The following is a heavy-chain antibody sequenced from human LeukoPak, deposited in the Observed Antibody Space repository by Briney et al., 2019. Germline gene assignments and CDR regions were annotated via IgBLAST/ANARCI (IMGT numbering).Heavy chain of an antibody. V-gene: IGHV4-34*01. CDR2: INHSGST. CDR3: ARGGAVAGLMFDY. Sequence: PSETLSLTCAVYGGSFGGYYWSWIRQPPGKGLXXXXEINHSGSTNYNPSLKSRVTISVDTSKNQFSLKLSSVTAADTAVYYCARGGAVAGLMFDYWGQGTLVTVSS. CDR1: GGSFGGYY. J-gene: IGHJ4*02. D-gene: IGHD6-19*01.